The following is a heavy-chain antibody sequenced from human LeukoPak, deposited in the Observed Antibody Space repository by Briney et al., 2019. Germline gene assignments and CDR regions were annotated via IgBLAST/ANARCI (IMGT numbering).Heavy chain of an antibody. D-gene: IGHD3-10*01. V-gene: IGHV3-23*01. J-gene: IGHJ4*02. CDR3: AKAHYGSANYYHFDY. Sequence: GGSLRLSCSASGLTFSSYAMSWVRQAPGKGLEWVSSISGSGAGTYYADSVKGRFTISRDNSKNTVYLQMNSLRVEDTAVYYCAKAHYGSANYYHFDYWGQGTLVTVSS. CDR1: GLTFSSYA. CDR2: ISGSGAGT.